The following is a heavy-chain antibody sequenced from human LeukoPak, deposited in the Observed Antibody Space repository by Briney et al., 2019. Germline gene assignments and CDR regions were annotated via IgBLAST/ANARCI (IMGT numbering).Heavy chain of an antibody. CDR1: GGSFSGYY. J-gene: IGHJ4*02. CDR3: ARGFPRYDFWSGYYPRVFDY. D-gene: IGHD3-3*01. Sequence: SETLSLTCAVYGGSFSGYYWSWIRQPPGKGLEWIGEINHSGSTNYNPSLKSRVTTSVDTSKNQFSLKLSSVTAADTAVYYCARGFPRYDFWSGYYPRVFDYWGQGTLVTVSS. V-gene: IGHV4-34*01. CDR2: INHSGST.